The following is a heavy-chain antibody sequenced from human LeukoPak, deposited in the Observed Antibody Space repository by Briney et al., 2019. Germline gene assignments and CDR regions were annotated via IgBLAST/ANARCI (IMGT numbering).Heavy chain of an antibody. J-gene: IGHJ6*03. D-gene: IGHD6-6*01. CDR1: GFPFSTYW. Sequence: GGSLRLSCAASGFPFSTYWMTWVRQAPGKGLEWVANIKQDGSEKYYVDSVKGRFTISRDNAKNSLYLQMNSLRAEDTAVYYCARGELVFAYSMDFWGKGTTVTVSS. CDR3: ARGELVFAYSMDF. CDR2: IKQDGSEK. V-gene: IGHV3-7*01.